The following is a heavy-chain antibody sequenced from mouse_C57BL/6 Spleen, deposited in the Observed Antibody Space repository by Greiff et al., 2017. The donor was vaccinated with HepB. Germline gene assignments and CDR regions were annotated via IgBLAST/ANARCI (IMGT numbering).Heavy chain of an antibody. V-gene: IGHV3-1*01. D-gene: IGHD2-5*01. CDR2: ISYSGST. J-gene: IGHJ3*01. Sequence: VQLKESGPGMVKPSQSLSLTCTVTGYSITSGYDWHWIRHFPGNKLEWMGYISYSGSTNYNPSLKSRISITHDTSKNHFFLKLNSVTTEDTATYYCARGSNSWFAYWGQGTLVTVSA. CDR1: GYSITSGYD. CDR3: ARGSNSWFAY.